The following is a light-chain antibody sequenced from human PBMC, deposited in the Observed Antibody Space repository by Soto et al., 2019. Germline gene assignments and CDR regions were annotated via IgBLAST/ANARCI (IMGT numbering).Light chain of an antibody. CDR2: GAS. J-gene: IGKJ1*01. V-gene: IGKV3-20*01. Sequence: EIVLTQSPGTLSLSPGARAPLSCRASQSVSNNYLAWYQQKPGQAPRLLIFGASIRVTGIPDRFIGSGSGTDFTLTISRPEPEDFAVYYCQHYVTSLTTFGQGTKVDIK. CDR3: QHYVTSLTT. CDR1: QSVSNNY.